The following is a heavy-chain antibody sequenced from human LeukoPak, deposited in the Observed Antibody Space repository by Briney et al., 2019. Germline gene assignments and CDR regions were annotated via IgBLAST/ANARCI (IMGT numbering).Heavy chain of an antibody. Sequence: ASVNVSCKASGYTFTDYYMHWVGQAPGQALEWMGWLNPNSDDTNYAQKLQDRVSMTRDTSISTAYMVLSEMRSDDTAVYYCARGRNIEMTTMSGGSDYWGQGTLVTVSS. CDR1: GYTFTDYY. CDR3: ARGRNIEMTTMSGGSDY. D-gene: IGHD5-24*01. V-gene: IGHV1-2*02. CDR2: LNPNSDDT. J-gene: IGHJ4*02.